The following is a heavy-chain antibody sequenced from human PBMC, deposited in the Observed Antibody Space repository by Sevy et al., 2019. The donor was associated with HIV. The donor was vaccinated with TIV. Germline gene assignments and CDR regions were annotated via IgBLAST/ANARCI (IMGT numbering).Heavy chain of an antibody. D-gene: IGHD1-26*01. J-gene: IGHJ4*02. CDR2: ISYDGSNK. CDR3: ARPSGSYSYFDY. V-gene: IGHV3-30-3*01. Sequence: GGSLRLSCAASGFTFSSYAMHWVRQAPGKGLEWVAVISYDGSNKYYADSVKGRFTISRYNSKNTLYLQMKSLRAEDTAVYYCARPSGSYSYFDYWGQGTLVTVSS. CDR1: GFTFSSYA.